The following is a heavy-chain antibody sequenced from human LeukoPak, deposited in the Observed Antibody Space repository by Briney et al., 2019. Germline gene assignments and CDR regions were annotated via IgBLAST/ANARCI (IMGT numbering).Heavy chain of an antibody. V-gene: IGHV3-33*01. CDR1: GFTFSSYG. J-gene: IGHJ6*02. Sequence: PGGSLRLSCAASGFTFSSYGMHWVRQAPGKGLEWVAVIWYDGSNKYYADSVKGRFTISRDNSKNTLYLQMNSLRAEDTAVYYCARDNSITGTTENYYYYGMDVWGQGTTVTVSS. CDR3: ARDNSITGTTENYYYYGMDV. CDR2: IWYDGSNK. D-gene: IGHD1-7*01.